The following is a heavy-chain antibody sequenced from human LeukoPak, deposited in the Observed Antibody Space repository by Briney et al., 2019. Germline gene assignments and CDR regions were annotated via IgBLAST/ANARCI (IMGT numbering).Heavy chain of an antibody. CDR1: GYNFNNCW. V-gene: IGHV5-51*01. CDR2: IYPDDSDT. J-gene: IGHJ4*02. Sequence: GESLKISCKGSGYNFNNCWIGWVRQMPGKDLEWMGIIYPDDSDTRYSPSFQGQVTISADKSISTAYLQWSSLKASDTAMYYCARRGYSNYVPFDYWGQGTLVTVSS. D-gene: IGHD4-11*01. CDR3: ARRGYSNYVPFDY.